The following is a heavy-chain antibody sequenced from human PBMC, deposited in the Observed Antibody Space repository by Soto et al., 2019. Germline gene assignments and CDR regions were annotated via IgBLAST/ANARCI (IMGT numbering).Heavy chain of an antibody. D-gene: IGHD3-3*01. Sequence: SETLSLTCTVSGGSISSYYWSWIRQPPGKGLEWIGCIYYSGSTNYNPSLKSRVTISVDTSKNQFSLKLSSVTAADTAVYYCARHSFNGDDFWSGYYSFDYGGQGTLATVSS. CDR2: IYYSGST. CDR1: GGSISSYY. J-gene: IGHJ4*02. CDR3: ARHSFNGDDFWSGYYSFDY. V-gene: IGHV4-59*08.